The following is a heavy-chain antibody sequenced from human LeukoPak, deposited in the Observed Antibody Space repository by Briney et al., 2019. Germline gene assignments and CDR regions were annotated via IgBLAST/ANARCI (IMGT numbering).Heavy chain of an antibody. CDR3: ARDRVVPAATPGWFDP. CDR1: GGTFSSYA. D-gene: IGHD2-2*01. V-gene: IGHV1-69*05. Sequence: SVKVSCKASGGTFSSYAISWVRRAPGQGLEWMGGIIPIFGTANYAQKFQGRVTITTDESTSTAYMELSSLRSEDTAVYYCARDRVVPAATPGWFDPWGQGTLVTVSS. J-gene: IGHJ5*02. CDR2: IIPIFGTA.